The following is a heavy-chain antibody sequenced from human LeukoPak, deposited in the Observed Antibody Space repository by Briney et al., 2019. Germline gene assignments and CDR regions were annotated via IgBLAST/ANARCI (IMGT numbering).Heavy chain of an antibody. CDR1: GFTFSNAW. J-gene: IGHJ4*02. CDR3: TTDVVGRTSTAPY. D-gene: IGHD2-15*01. V-gene: IGHV3-15*01. CDR2: IKSKTDGGTT. Sequence: GGSLRLSYAASGFTFSNAWMSWVRQAPGKGLEWIGRIKSKTDGGTTDYAAPVKGRFTISRDDSKNTLYLQMNSLKTEDTAVYYCTTDVVGRTSTAPYWGQGTLVTVSS.